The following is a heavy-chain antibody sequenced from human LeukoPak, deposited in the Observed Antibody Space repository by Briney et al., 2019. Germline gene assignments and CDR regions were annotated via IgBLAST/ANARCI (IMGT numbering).Heavy chain of an antibody. CDR2: IYYSGST. V-gene: IGHV4-39*07. D-gene: IGHD6-13*01. Sequence: PSQTLSLTCTVSGGSISSGSYYWGWIRQPPGKGLEWIGSIYYSGSTYYNPSLKSRVTISVDTSKNQFSLKLSSVTAADTAVYYCARVDSSSAGGYWGQGTLVTVSS. CDR3: ARVDSSSAGGY. CDR1: GGSISSGSYY. J-gene: IGHJ4*02.